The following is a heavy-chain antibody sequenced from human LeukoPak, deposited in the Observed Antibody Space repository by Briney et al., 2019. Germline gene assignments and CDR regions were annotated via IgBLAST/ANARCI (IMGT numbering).Heavy chain of an antibody. CDR3: ARGYSFGRFDY. CDR2: IYSGGST. Sequence: AGGSLRLSCAASGFTVSNNYMSWVHQAPGKGLEWVSVIYSGGSTYYADSVKGRFTISRDNSKNTLYLQMNSLRAEDTAVYYCARGYSFGRFDYWGQGTLVTVSS. V-gene: IGHV3-66*01. J-gene: IGHJ4*02. D-gene: IGHD5-18*01. CDR1: GFTVSNNY.